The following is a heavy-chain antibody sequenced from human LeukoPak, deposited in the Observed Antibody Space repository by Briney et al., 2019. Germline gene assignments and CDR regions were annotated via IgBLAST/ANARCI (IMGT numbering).Heavy chain of an antibody. CDR1: GFTFSTYM. J-gene: IGHJ4*02. D-gene: IGHD5-12*01. CDR2: ISGDSTTI. CDR3: TREVAY. V-gene: IGHV3-48*01. Sequence: GGSLRLSCAASGFTFSTYMMNWVRQAPGKGLEWLSYISGDSTTIYYADSVKGRFTISRDNAQNLLYLQMNGLRAEDTAVYYCTREVAYWGQGALVTVSS.